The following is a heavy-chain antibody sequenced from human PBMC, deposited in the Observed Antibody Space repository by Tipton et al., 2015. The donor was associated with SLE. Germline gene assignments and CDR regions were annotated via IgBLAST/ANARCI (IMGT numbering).Heavy chain of an antibody. Sequence: TLSLTCTVSGGSISSRYWSWIRQPPGKTLEWIGYIYHSGSTNYNPSLKSRVTMSVDTSKNQFSLKLSSVTTADTAVYYCARDLGAGWGGHWYFDLWGRGTLLTVSS. CDR3: ARDLGAGWGGHWYFDL. D-gene: IGHD3-16*01. CDR2: IYHSGST. CDR1: GGSISSRY. V-gene: IGHV4-59*11. J-gene: IGHJ2*01.